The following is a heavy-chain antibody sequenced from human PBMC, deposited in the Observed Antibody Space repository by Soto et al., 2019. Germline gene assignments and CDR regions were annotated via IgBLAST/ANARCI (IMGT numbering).Heavy chain of an antibody. V-gene: IGHV4-39*01. D-gene: IGHD3-16*01. J-gene: IGHJ4*02. CDR3: ERSRGEPPEGFDY. CDR1: GGSMSNGGYY. CDR2: IYYSGST. Sequence: QLQLQESGPGLVKPSETLSLTCTVSGGSMSNGGYYWGWIRQPPGKGLEWIGSIYYSGSTYNNPSLIRRLSMPIDTSMTRCSLKVTPVTAADTAVYYCERSRGEPPEGFDYWGQGPLVTISS.